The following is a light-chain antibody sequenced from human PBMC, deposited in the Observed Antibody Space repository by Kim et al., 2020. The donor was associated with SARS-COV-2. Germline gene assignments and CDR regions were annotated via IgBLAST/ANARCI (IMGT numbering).Light chain of an antibody. CDR2: GKN. CDR1: SLRTYY. Sequence: SSELTQDPAVSMALGQTVRITCQGDSLRTYYTTWFQQKPGQAPIVVFYGKNNRPSGIPDRFSGSSSGNIASLTITATQAGDEADYYCKSRDNNDNVLFGG. CDR3: KSRDNNDNVL. V-gene: IGLV3-19*01. J-gene: IGLJ2*01.